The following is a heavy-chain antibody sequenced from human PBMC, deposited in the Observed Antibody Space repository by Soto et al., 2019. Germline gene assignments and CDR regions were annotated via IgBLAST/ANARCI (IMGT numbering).Heavy chain of an antibody. V-gene: IGHV3-53*01. CDR3: ARSYKWIGLFDY. J-gene: IGHJ4*02. CDR2: IYVSGTT. D-gene: IGHD1-20*01. Sequence: PGGSLRLSWAASGFSVSSNAMTWVRQAPGKGLEWVSLIYVSGTTSYADSVKGRFTISRDDSKNTLYLQMNTLRVEDTAVYYCARSYKWIGLFDYWGQGTLVTVSS. CDR1: GFSVSSNA.